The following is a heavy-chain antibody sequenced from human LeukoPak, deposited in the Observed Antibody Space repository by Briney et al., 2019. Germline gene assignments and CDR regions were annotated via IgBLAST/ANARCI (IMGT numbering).Heavy chain of an antibody. CDR3: ARDLRRGYSYGIEPDY. Sequence: GGSLRLSCAASGFTFSSYGMTWVRQAPGKGLEWVANIKQDGSEKYYVDSVKGRFTISRDNAKNSLYLQMNSLRAEDTAVYYCARDLRRGYSYGIEPDYWGQGTLVTVSS. D-gene: IGHD5-18*01. V-gene: IGHV3-7*01. CDR2: IKQDGSEK. J-gene: IGHJ4*02. CDR1: GFTFSSYG.